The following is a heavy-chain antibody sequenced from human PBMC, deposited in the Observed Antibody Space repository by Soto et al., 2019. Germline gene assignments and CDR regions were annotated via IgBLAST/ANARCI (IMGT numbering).Heavy chain of an antibody. CDR2: IYPGDSDT. CDR3: ARGKPSGYRFGPRNFFYYGLDV. CDR1: GYSFTSYW. V-gene: IGHV5-51*01. D-gene: IGHD5-18*01. J-gene: IGHJ6*02. Sequence: PGESLKISCKGSGYSFTSYWIGWVRQMPGKGLEWMGIIYPGDSDTRYSPSFQGQVTISADKSISTAYLQWSSLKASDTAVYFCARGKPSGYRFGPRNFFYYGLDVWGPGTTVTVSS.